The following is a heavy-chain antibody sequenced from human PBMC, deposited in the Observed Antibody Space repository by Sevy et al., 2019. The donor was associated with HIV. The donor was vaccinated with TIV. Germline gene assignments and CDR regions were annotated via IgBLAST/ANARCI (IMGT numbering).Heavy chain of an antibody. CDR3: ARACCSSDTYGVIGAFAF. J-gene: IGHJ3*01. Sequence: SQTLSLTCAISGDSVSSNSVAWNWIRQSPSRGLEWLGRTHYRSKWSNDYAVSVKGRITINPDRSKNQFSLQLNSVTPQDTAVYYCARACCSSDTYGVIGAFAFWGQGTMVTVSS. V-gene: IGHV6-1*01. CDR2: THYRSKWSN. CDR1: GDSVSSNSVA. D-gene: IGHD2-2*01.